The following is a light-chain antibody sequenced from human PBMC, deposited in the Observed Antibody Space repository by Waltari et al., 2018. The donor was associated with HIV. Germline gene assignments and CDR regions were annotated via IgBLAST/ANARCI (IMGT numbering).Light chain of an antibody. CDR1: SSNPGSNT. V-gene: IGLV1-44*01. CDR2: MNK. Sequence: QSVLTQPPSASGTPGQRVTISCSGRSSNPGSNTVNWYQQFPGTAPKLHHYMNKQRAAGGPDRFAGSTSGTSASLAISGLQSEDEADYYCAVWDDSLNGWVFGGGTKLTVL. CDR3: AVWDDSLNGWV. J-gene: IGLJ3*02.